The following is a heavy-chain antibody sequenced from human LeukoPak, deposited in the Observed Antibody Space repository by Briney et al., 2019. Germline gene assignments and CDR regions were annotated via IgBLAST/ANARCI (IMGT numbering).Heavy chain of an antibody. J-gene: IGHJ4*02. D-gene: IGHD6-19*01. CDR2: IYYSGST. V-gene: IGHV4-39*07. CDR3: ARGLPDSSGWSEVYFDY. CDR1: GGSISSSSYY. Sequence: SETLSLTCTVSGGSISSSSYYWGWIRQPPGKGLEWIGSIYYSGSTYYNPSLKSRVTISVDTSKNQFSLKLSSVTAADTAVYYCARGLPDSSGWSEVYFDYWGQGTLVTVSS.